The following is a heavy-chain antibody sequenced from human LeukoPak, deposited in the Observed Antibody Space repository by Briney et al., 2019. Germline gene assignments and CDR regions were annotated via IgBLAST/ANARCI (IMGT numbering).Heavy chain of an antibody. J-gene: IGHJ4*02. CDR2: IYYSGST. D-gene: IGHD1-20*01. Sequence: SETLFLTCTVSGGSISSSSYYWGWIRQPPGKGLEWIGSIYYSGSTYYNPSLKSRVTISVDTSKNQFSLKLSSVTAADTAVYYCATLYNWNDVDGVETDYWGQGTLVTVSS. V-gene: IGHV4-39*01. CDR3: ATLYNWNDVDGVETDY. CDR1: GGSISSSSYY.